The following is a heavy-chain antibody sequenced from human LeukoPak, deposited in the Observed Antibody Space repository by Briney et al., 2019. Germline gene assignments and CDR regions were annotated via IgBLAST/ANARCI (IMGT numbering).Heavy chain of an antibody. J-gene: IGHJ4*02. Sequence: ASVKVSCKASGYIFTNHYMHWVRQAPGQGLEWMGLINPSGSSTLYAEKFRGRIIMTRDMSTATDYMELSSLRSEDTAVYYCARDPGMEYSSSPFGYWGQGTLVTVSS. V-gene: IGHV1-46*01. CDR2: INPSGSST. CDR1: GYIFTNHY. D-gene: IGHD6-6*01. CDR3: ARDPGMEYSSSPFGY.